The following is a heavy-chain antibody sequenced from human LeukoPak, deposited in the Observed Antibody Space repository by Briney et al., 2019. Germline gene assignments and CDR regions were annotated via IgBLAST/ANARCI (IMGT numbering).Heavy chain of an antibody. J-gene: IGHJ4*02. CDR3: AREDGYCSGSDCYSYLDS. V-gene: IGHV3-7*01. Sequence: GGSLRLSCAGSGFTFSHFWMSWVRQAPGKGLEWVAYIKKTGIETYYLDSVKGRFTITRDNNRNSLFLQMYSLRAEDTAVYFCAREDGYCSGSDCYSYLDSWGQGTLVTVSS. CDR2: IKKTGIET. D-gene: IGHD2-15*01. CDR1: GFTFSHFW.